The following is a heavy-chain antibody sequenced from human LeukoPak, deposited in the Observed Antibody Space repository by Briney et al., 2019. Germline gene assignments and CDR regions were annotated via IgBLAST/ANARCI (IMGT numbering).Heavy chain of an antibody. J-gene: IGHJ4*02. CDR3: ARGLMVRGVVDY. CDR2: IKQDESEK. V-gene: IGHV3-7*01. Sequence: GGSLRLSCAASGFTFSSYAMSWVRQAPGKGLEWVANIKQDESEKYYVDSVKGRFTISRDNAKNSLYLQMNSLGAEDTAVYHCARGLMVRGVVDYWGQGTLVTVSS. CDR1: GFTFSSYA. D-gene: IGHD3-10*01.